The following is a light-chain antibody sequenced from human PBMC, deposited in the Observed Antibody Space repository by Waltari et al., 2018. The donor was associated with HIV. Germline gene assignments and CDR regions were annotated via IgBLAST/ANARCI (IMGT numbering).Light chain of an antibody. CDR1: QGVRTN. CDR2: DAS. V-gene: IGKV3-15*01. Sequence: EIVMTQSPATLSVSPGERVTLSCGASQGVRTNLAWYQHKPGQAPRLLIHDASSRAAGVPARFSGGGSGTEFTLTISNLQSEDFAVYYCQQNNNWPLTFGGGTKVEIK. J-gene: IGKJ4*01. CDR3: QQNNNWPLT.